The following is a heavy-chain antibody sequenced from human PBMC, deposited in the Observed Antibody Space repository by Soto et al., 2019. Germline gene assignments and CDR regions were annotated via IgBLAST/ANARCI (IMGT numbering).Heavy chain of an antibody. V-gene: IGHV3-30-3*01. CDR3: ARPLWRDYYNWGYFDL. D-gene: IGHD3-22*01. CDR2: ISYDGSNT. CDR1: GFTFSSYA. J-gene: IGHJ2*01. Sequence: QVQLVESGGGVVQPGRSLRLSCAASGFTFSSYAMHWVRQAPGKGLEWVAVISYDGSNTYYADSVKGRLTISRDNSKNTLYLQMNSLRAEDTAVYYCARPLWRDYYNWGYFDLWRRGTLVTVSS.